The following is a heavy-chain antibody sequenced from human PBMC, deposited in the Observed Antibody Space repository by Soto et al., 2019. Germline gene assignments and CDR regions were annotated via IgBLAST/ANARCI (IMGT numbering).Heavy chain of an antibody. CDR3: ARDSSDYYDSSGYYGYFWFDP. V-gene: IGHV1-46*01. J-gene: IGHJ5*02. CDR2: ISPSGGST. D-gene: IGHD3-22*01. Sequence: GASVKVSCKASGYTFTSYYMHWVRQAPGQGLEWMGIISPSGGSTSYAQKFQGRVTMTRDTSTSTVYMELSSLRSEDTAVYYCARDSSDYYDSSGYYGYFWFDPWGQGTLVTVSS. CDR1: GYTFTSYY.